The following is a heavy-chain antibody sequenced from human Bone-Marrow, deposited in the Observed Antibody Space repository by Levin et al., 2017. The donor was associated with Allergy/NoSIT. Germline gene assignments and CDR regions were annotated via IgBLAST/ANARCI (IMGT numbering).Heavy chain of an antibody. V-gene: IGHV3-23*01. CDR1: GFTFSSSA. Sequence: LSLTCAASGFTFSSSAMSWVRQAPGKGLEWVSAISGSGGSTYYADSVKGRFTISRDNSKNTLYLQMNSLRAEDTAVYYCATTLRLGELSLSGAFGAFDIWGQGTMVTVSS. CDR3: ATTLRLGELSLSGAFGAFDI. D-gene: IGHD3-16*02. CDR2: ISGSGGST. J-gene: IGHJ3*02.